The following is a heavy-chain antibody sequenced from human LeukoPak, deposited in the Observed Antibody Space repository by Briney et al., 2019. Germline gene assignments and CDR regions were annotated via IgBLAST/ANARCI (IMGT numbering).Heavy chain of an antibody. D-gene: IGHD3-16*01. CDR3: AKEPYDNYDAYFDY. CDR1: GFNFDNFA. J-gene: IGHJ4*02. CDR2: ISGDGDST. V-gene: IGHV3-43*02. Sequence: PGGSLRLSCAASGFNFDNFAMHWIRHAPGQGLEWVSLISGDGDSTYYADSVKGRFTISRDNSKNSLYLQMNNLRTEDTAFYYCAKEPYDNYDAYFDYWGQGALVTVSS.